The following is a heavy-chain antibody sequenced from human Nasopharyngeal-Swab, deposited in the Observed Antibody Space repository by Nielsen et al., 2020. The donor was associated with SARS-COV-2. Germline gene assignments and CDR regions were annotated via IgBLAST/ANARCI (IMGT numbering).Heavy chain of an antibody. CDR1: GGSISNYY. CDR3: AREVVGCLVDS. D-gene: IGHD1-26*01. J-gene: IGHJ4*02. CDR2: FYYSGIT. V-gene: IGHV4-59*12. Sequence: SETLSLTCTVSGGSISNYYWSWIRQSPGKGREGSRSFYYSGITNYNPSLKSRVTILIDTSKNHLSLKLQSVTAADTAVYFFAREVVGCLVDSWGQGTLVTVSS.